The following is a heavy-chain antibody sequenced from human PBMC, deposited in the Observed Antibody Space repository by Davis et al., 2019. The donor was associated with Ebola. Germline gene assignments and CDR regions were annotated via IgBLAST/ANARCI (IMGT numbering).Heavy chain of an antibody. Sequence: AASVTVSCKASGYTFTSYGISWVRQPPGRGLEWMGWISPYNGNTNYAQKLQGRVTMTTDTSTSTAYMELRSLRSDDTAVYYCARDLLWFGELPQSYFDYWGQGTLVTVSS. V-gene: IGHV1-18*04. CDR1: GYTFTSYG. J-gene: IGHJ4*02. D-gene: IGHD3-10*01. CDR3: ARDLLWFGELPQSYFDY. CDR2: ISPYNGNT.